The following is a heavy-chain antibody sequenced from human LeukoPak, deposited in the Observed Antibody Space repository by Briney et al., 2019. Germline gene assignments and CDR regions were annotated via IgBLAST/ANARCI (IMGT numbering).Heavy chain of an antibody. CDR2: IISDGGST. V-gene: IGHV3-64*01. D-gene: IGHD1-1*01. CDR1: GFTFSSYA. CDR3: AREQDDLAYLDY. Sequence: PGGALRLSCAAPGFTFSSYAMHWVRQAPGKGLEYVSAIISDGGSTYYANSLKGRFTISRDNSKNTLYLQMGSLRAEDMAVYYCAREQDDLAYLDYWRQGTMVSVSS. J-gene: IGHJ4*02.